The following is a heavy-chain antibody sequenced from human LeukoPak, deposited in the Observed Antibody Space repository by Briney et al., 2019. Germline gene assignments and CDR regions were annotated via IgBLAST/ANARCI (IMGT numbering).Heavy chain of an antibody. CDR2: IFHTGDA. D-gene: IGHD5-12*01. Sequence: SGTLSLTCTVSAVFINSSNWWSWVRQPPGEGLEWIGEIFHTGDANYNPSLQSRVTMSVDKSKNQFSLRLSSVTAADTAMYYCVRDRNSNLRLGFWGQGALVTVSS. CDR1: AVFINSSNW. J-gene: IGHJ4*02. CDR3: VRDRNSNLRLGF. V-gene: IGHV4-4*02.